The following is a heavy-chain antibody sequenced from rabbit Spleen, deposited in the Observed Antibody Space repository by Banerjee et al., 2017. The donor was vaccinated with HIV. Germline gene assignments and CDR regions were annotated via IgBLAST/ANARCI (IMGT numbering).Heavy chain of an antibody. D-gene: IGHD8-1*01. CDR1: GFSFISNYH. CDR3: ARGVGTGSSTYYYGMDL. J-gene: IGHJ6*01. V-gene: IGHV1S45*01. CDR2: IYAGSSGST. Sequence: QEQLEESGGGLVKPGGTLTLTCTASGFSFISNYHMCWVRQAPGKGLEWIACIYAGSSGSTWYASWAKGRFTISKTSSTTVTLQMTSLTAADTATYFCARGVGTGSSTYYYGMDLWGQGTLVTVS.